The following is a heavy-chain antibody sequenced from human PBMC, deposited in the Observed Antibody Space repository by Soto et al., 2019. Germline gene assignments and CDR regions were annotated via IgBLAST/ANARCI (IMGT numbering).Heavy chain of an antibody. Sequence: GGSLRLSCAASGFTFSSYAMSWVRQAPGKGLEWVSAISGSGGSTYYADSVKGRFTISRDNSKNTMYLQMNSLRAEDTAVYYCAKIPMIVDFWGFDPWGQGTLVTVSS. J-gene: IGHJ5*02. CDR2: ISGSGGST. V-gene: IGHV3-23*01. CDR3: AKIPMIVDFWGFDP. D-gene: IGHD3-3*01. CDR1: GFTFSSYA.